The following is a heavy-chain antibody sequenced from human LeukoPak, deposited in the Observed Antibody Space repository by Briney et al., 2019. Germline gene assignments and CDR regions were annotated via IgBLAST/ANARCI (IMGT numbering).Heavy chain of an antibody. V-gene: IGHV3-9*01. CDR2: ISWNSGSI. CDR3: ARAPQYYYGSGSYYPTKYYFDY. CDR1: GFTFDDYA. J-gene: IGHJ4*03. Sequence: GRSLRLSCAASGFTFDDYAMHWVRQAPGKGLEWVSGISWNSGSIGYADSVKGRFTISRDNAKNSLYLQMNSLRAEDTAVYYCARAPQYYYGSGSYYPTKYYFDYWGQGTTVTVSS. D-gene: IGHD3-10*01.